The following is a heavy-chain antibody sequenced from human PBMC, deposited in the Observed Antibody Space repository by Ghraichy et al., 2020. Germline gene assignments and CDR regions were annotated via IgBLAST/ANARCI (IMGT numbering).Heavy chain of an antibody. Sequence: GESLNISCAASGFTFSRYWMSWVRQAPRKGLEWVANIKRDGDEKYYVDSMKGRFTISRDNAKNSLYLQMNSLRAEDTAVYYCARGGSGGSFDYWGQGTLVTVSS. D-gene: IGHD2-15*01. J-gene: IGHJ4*02. CDR1: GFTFSRYW. CDR2: IKRDGDEK. CDR3: ARGGSGGSFDY. V-gene: IGHV3-7*01.